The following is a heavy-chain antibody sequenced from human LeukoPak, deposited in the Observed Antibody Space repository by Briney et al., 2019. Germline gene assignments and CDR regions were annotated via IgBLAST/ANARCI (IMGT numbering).Heavy chain of an antibody. D-gene: IGHD2-21*02. CDR2: INHSGST. V-gene: IGHV4-34*01. CDR3: ARHLVVTAYSYYYYYYMDV. J-gene: IGHJ6*03. CDR1: GGSFSGYY. Sequence: MASETLSLTCAVYGGSFSGYYWSWIRQPPGKGLEWIGEINHSGSTNYNPSLKSRVTISVDTSKNQFSLKLSSVTAADTAVYYCARHLVVTAYSYYYYYYMDVWGKGTTVTISS.